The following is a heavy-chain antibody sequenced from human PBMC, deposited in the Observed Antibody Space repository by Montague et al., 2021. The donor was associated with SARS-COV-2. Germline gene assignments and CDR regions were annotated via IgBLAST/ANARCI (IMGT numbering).Heavy chain of an antibody. CDR2: FFYRGTT. CDR3: ARNPLWAGAYVGLSYLDP. V-gene: IGHV4-39*01. Sequence: SETLSLTCTVSSVSVTDTNYCWAWHRQPPGKGLGWVVNFFYRGTTYYTPAIKIRVTISMDTSMQQFYLLMNSVTAADTAIYYCARNPLWAGAYVGLSYLDPWGQGFLVTVSS. D-gene: IGHD3-10*02. J-gene: IGHJ5*02. CDR1: SVSVTDTNYC.